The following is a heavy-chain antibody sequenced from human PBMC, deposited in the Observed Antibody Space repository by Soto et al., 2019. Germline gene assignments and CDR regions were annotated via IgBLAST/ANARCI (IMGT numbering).Heavy chain of an antibody. J-gene: IGHJ4*02. V-gene: IGHV1-69*02. CDR1: GDTFNFYS. D-gene: IGHD3-10*01. Sequence: QVQLVQSGAEVKRPGSSVKVSCKASGDTFNFYSINWVRQAPGLGLAWMGRVKPIVSMSNYAQKFQGRVTMTADKATSTAYMELSSLRSEDTAIYYCASSYGSGYRAFDYWGQGALVTVSS. CDR2: VKPIVSMS. CDR3: ASSYGSGYRAFDY.